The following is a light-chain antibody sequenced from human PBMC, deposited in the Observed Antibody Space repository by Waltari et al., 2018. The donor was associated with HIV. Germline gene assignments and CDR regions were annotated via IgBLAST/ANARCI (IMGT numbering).Light chain of an antibody. CDR2: YKSDSDN. V-gene: IGLV5-45*02. CDR3: MIWHSGAWV. CDR1: RGINVGTPR. Sequence: HAVLPQPSSLPASPGASASLPCTLRRGINVGTPRTPWYKQHPGSPPQYLLRYKSDSDNQQGSGVPSRFSGSKDASADAGILLISGLQSEDEADYCCMIWHSGAWVFGGGTKLTVL. J-gene: IGLJ3*02.